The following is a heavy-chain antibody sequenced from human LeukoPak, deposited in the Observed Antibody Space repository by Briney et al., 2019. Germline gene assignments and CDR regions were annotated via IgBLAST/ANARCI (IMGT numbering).Heavy chain of an antibody. Sequence: PGGSLRLSCAASGFTFSSYAMHWVRQAPGKGLEWVAVISYDGSNKYYADSVKGRFTISRDNSKNTLYLQMNSLRAEDTAVYYCARDVSPIYGSGSYYNDLSYYYYGMDVWGQGTTVTVSS. J-gene: IGHJ6*02. CDR1: GFTFSSYA. CDR2: ISYDGSNK. CDR3: ARDVSPIYGSGSYYNDLSYYYYGMDV. D-gene: IGHD3-10*01. V-gene: IGHV3-30*04.